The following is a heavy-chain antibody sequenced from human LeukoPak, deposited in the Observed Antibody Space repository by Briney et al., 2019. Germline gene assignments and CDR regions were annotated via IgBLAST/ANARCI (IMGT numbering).Heavy chain of an antibody. Sequence: SETLSLTCTVSGGSISSNSYYWGWIRQPPGKGLEWIGSIYYSGSTYYNPSLKSRVTISVDTSKNQFSLKLSSVTAADTAVYYCARGGGVGYYYYYMDVWGKGTTVTISS. CDR2: IYYSGST. V-gene: IGHV4-39*07. D-gene: IGHD1-26*01. CDR1: GGSISSNSYY. CDR3: ARGGGVGYYYYYMDV. J-gene: IGHJ6*03.